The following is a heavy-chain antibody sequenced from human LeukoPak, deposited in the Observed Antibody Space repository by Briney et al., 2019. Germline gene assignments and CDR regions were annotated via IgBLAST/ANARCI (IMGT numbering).Heavy chain of an antibody. D-gene: IGHD3-9*01. CDR2: IYYSGST. V-gene: IGHV4-59*01. CDR3: ARGGFYDILTGYYNDAFDI. J-gene: IGHJ3*02. Sequence: SETLSLTCTVSGGSISSYYWSWIRQPPGKGLEWIGYIYYSGSTNYNPSLKSRVTISVDTSKNQFSLKLSSVTAADTAVYYCARGGFYDILTGYYNDAFDIWGQGTMVTVSS. CDR1: GGSISSYY.